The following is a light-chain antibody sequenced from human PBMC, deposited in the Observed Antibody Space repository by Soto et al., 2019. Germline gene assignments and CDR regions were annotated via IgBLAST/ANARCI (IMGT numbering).Light chain of an antibody. CDR1: QDINKF. Sequence: IPLTQSPSSLSASVGDRVTVTCRASQDINKFLAWFQQKPGKAPNLLIFSASTLQSAVPSRFSGGGSETDFTLTIDSLQPEDFATYYCQQLKTYPYTFGQGTKLEIK. CDR2: SAS. CDR3: QQLKTYPYT. V-gene: IGKV1-9*01. J-gene: IGKJ2*01.